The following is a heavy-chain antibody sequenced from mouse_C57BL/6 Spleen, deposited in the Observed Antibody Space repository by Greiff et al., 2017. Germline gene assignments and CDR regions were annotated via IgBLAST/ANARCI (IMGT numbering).Heavy chain of an antibody. CDR3: ARSSYDYDAMDY. D-gene: IGHD2-12*01. Sequence: VQLQQSGAELARPGASVKMSCKASGYTFTSYTMHWVKQRPGQGLEWIGYINPSSGYTKYNQKFKDKATLTADKTSSTAYMQLSSLTSEDSAVYYCARSSYDYDAMDYWGQGTSVTVSS. J-gene: IGHJ4*01. CDR2: INPSSGYT. CDR1: GYTFTSYT. V-gene: IGHV1-4*01.